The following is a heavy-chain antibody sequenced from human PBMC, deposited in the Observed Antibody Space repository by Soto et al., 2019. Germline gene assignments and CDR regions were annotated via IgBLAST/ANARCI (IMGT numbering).Heavy chain of an antibody. CDR2: MNQDGSEK. CDR1: GFTFETYW. J-gene: IGHJ3*01. CDR3: ARVGAAEAFDV. D-gene: IGHD4-17*01. Sequence: EVRLVESGGDLVQTGGSLRLSCTTSGFTFETYWMSWVRQAPGKGLEWVASMNQDGSEKYHVDSVRGRFTISRDNSMKSLSLQMNSLRGDDTAGYYCARVGAAEAFDVWGQGTMVTVSS. V-gene: IGHV3-7*01.